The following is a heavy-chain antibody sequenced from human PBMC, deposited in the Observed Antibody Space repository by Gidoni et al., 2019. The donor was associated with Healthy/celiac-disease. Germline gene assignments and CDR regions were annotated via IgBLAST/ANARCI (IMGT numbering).Heavy chain of an antibody. CDR2: IYSGGST. CDR1: GFTVSSNY. D-gene: IGHD2-2*02. CDR3: ARARPATAIPGVYFDY. Sequence: EVQLVETGGGLIQPGGSLRLSCAASGFTVSSNYMSWVRQAPGKGLEWVSVIYSGGSTYYADSVKGRFTISRDNSKNTLYLQMNSLRAEDTAVYYCARARPATAIPGVYFDYWGQGTLVTVSS. V-gene: IGHV3-53*02. J-gene: IGHJ4*02.